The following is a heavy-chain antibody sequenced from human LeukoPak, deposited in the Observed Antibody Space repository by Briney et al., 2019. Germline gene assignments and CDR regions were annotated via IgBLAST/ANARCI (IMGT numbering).Heavy chain of an antibody. CDR1: GFSFSRFW. D-gene: IGHD3-16*01. CDR3: VQGGHFDF. J-gene: IGHJ4*02. Sequence: PGGSLRLSCAASGFSFSRFWMTWGRQAPGKGPEWVANINEDGREKYYVDSEKGRFTISRDNGKNSLYLEMNSLRADDTAVYFCVQGGHFDFWGQGAPVTVSS. V-gene: IGHV3-7*01. CDR2: INEDGREK.